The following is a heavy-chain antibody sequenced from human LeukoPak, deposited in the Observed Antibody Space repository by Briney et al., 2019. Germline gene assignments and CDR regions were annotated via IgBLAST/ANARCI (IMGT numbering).Heavy chain of an antibody. V-gene: IGHV3-33*01. CDR1: GFTFSSYG. J-gene: IGHJ4*02. CDR2: IWYDGSSE. Sequence: GGSLRLSCAASGFTFSSYGMNWVRQAPGKGLEWVAVIWYDGSSEYYVDSVKGRFIISRDNSKNTLYLQMNSLRVEDTAVYYCAAGDPVSYWGQGTLVSVSS. CDR3: AAGDPVSY. D-gene: IGHD4-17*01.